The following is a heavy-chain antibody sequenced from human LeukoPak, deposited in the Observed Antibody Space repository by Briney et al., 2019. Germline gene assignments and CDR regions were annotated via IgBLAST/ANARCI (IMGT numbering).Heavy chain of an antibody. CDR2: ISYDGSNK. CDR3: VKELYYYGRTEEYYRGVDAFDF. CDR1: GFTFSSYA. J-gene: IGHJ3*01. Sequence: PGGSLRLSCAASGFTFSSYAMHWVRQAPGTGLEWVSVISYDGSNKYYADSVKGRFTISRDNSKNALYLQMISLRAGDTAIYYCVKELYYYGRTEEYYRGVDAFDFWGQGTMVTVSS. V-gene: IGHV3-30-3*01. D-gene: IGHD3-16*01.